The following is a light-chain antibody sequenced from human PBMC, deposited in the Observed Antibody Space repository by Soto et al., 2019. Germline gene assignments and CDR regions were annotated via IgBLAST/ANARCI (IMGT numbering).Light chain of an antibody. CDR2: DVS. CDR3: SSYTTTSSDV. CDR1: SSDVGSYNR. Sequence: QSVLTQPASVSGSPGQSITISCTGTSSDVGSYNRVSWYQQPPGTAPKLMIYDVSNRPSGVPDRFSGSKSGNTASLTISGLQAEDEADYYCSSYTTTSSDVFGTGTKVTVL. J-gene: IGLJ1*01. V-gene: IGLV2-18*02.